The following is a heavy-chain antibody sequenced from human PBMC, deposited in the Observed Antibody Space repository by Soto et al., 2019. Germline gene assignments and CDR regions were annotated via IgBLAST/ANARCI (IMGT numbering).Heavy chain of an antibody. Sequence: SETLSLTXTVSGGSISSYYWSWVRQPPGKGLEWIGYIYYSGSTNYNPSLKSRVTISVDTSKNQFSLKLSSVTAADTAVYYCARARFGELVDYWGQGTLVTVSS. CDR2: IYYSGST. D-gene: IGHD3-10*02. J-gene: IGHJ4*02. CDR1: GGSISSYY. V-gene: IGHV4-59*01. CDR3: ARARFGELVDY.